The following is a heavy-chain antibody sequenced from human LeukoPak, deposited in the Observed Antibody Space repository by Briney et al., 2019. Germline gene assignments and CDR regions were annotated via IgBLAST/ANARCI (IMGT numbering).Heavy chain of an antibody. D-gene: IGHD4-11*01. Sequence: ASVKVSCKASGYTFTSYGISWVRQAPGQGLEWMGWISAYNGNTNYAQKFQGRVTITADESTGTAYMELSSLRSEDTAVYYCASTVPPGQGYYYYYYMDVWGKGTTVTVSS. CDR1: GYTFTSYG. J-gene: IGHJ6*03. CDR3: ASTVPPGQGYYYYYYMDV. CDR2: ISAYNGNT. V-gene: IGHV1-18*01.